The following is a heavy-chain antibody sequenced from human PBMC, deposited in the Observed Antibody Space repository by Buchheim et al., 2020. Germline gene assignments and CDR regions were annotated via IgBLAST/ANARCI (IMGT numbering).Heavy chain of an antibody. D-gene: IGHD1-14*01. CDR1: GFTFKNHW. CDR3: ARSTGFRMDV. Sequence: EVQLVESGGGLVQPGGSLRLSCAASGFTFKNHWINWVRQAPGKGLEWVANIKQDGSEQYYVASVKGRLTISRNNAKNSLYLQMNSMRAEDTAVYYCARSTGFRMDVWGKGTT. V-gene: IGHV3-7*01. J-gene: IGHJ6*03. CDR2: IKQDGSEQ.